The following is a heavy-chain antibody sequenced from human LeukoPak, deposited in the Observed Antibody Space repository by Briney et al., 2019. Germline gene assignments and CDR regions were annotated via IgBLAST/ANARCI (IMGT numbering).Heavy chain of an antibody. CDR1: GGSISNYY. CDR3: ARHSGFGEADY. Sequence: PSETLSLTCTVSGGSISNYYWSWIRQPPGKGLEWIGYIYYSGTTSYNPSLKSRVTISLDTSKKQFSLKLTSVSAADTAVYYCARHSGFGEADYWGQGTLVTVSS. J-gene: IGHJ4*02. D-gene: IGHD3-10*01. V-gene: IGHV4-59*08. CDR2: IYYSGTT.